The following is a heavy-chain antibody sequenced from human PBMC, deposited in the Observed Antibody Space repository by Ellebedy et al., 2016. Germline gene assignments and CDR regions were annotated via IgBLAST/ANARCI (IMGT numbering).Heavy chain of an antibody. V-gene: IGHV4-59*12. J-gene: IGHJ3*02. CDR1: GGSISSYY. D-gene: IGHD3-22*01. Sequence: SETLSLTXTVSGGSISSYYWSWIRQPPGKGLEWIGYIYYSGSTNYNPSLKSRVTISVDTSKNQFSLKLSSVTAADTAVYYCARVKISISLFGSGYLDAFDIWGQGTMVTVSS. CDR2: IYYSGST. CDR3: ARVKISISLFGSGYLDAFDI.